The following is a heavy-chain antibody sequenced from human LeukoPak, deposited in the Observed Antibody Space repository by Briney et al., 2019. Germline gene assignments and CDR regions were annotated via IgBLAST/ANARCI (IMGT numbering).Heavy chain of an antibody. J-gene: IGHJ4*02. CDR3: AKDPSYYDSSGYFDY. D-gene: IGHD3-22*01. V-gene: IGHV3-30*02. CDR2: IRHDGSNK. Sequence: GGSLRLSCAASGFTFSSYGMHWVRQAPGKGLGWVAFIRHDGSNKYYADSVKGRFTISRDNSKNTLYLQMNSLRAEDTAVYYCAKDPSYYDSSGYFDYWGQGTLVTVSS. CDR1: GFTFSSYG.